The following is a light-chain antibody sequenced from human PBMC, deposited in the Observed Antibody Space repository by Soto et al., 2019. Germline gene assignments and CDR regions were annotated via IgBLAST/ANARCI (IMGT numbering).Light chain of an antibody. V-gene: IGLV2-14*01. J-gene: IGLJ1*01. CDR3: SSHTSSSTVYV. CDR1: SSDVGAYKY. CDR2: EVS. Sequence: QSVLTQPASVSGSPGQSITISCTGTSSDVGAYKYVSWYQQHPGQAPKLMIYEVSNRPSGVSNRFSGSKSGNTASQTISGLQAEDEADYYCSSHTSSSTVYVFGTGTKLTVL.